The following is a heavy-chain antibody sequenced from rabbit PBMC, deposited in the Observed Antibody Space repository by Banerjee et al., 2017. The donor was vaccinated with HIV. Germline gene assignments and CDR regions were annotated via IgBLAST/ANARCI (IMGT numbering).Heavy chain of an antibody. J-gene: IGHJ4*01. CDR3: ARSFKSYEENKYAYACFDL. D-gene: IGHD6-1*01. V-gene: IGHV1S40*01. CDR2: IYAGSSGTT. Sequence: QSLEESGGDLVKPGASLTLTCTASGFSFSSSYWICWVRQAPGKGLEWIACIYAGSSGTTGYATWAKGRFTISKTSSTTVTLHMTSLTAADTATYFCARSFKSYEENKYAYACFDLWGPGTLVTVS. CDR1: GFSFSSSYW.